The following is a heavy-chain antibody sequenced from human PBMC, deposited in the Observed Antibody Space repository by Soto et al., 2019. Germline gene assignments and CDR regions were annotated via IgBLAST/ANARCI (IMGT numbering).Heavy chain of an antibody. CDR3: ARDRSVYCSSTSCRTPRNEMAFDI. CDR2: ISSSSSYI. J-gene: IGHJ3*02. V-gene: IGHV3-21*01. Sequence: GGSLRLSCAASGFTFSSYSMNWVRQAPGKGLEWVSSISSSSSYIYYADSVKGRFTISRDNAKNSLYLQMNSLRAEDTAVYYCARDRSVYCSSTSCRTPRNEMAFDIWGQGTMVTVSS. D-gene: IGHD2-2*01. CDR1: GFTFSSYS.